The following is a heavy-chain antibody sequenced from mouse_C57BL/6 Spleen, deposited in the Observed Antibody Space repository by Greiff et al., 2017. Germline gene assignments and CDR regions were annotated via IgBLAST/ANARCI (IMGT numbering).Heavy chain of an antibody. CDR1: GFNIKDDY. Sequence: VHVKQSGAELVRPGASVKLSCTASGFNIKDDYMHWVKQRPEQGLEWIGWIDPGNGDTEYASKFQGKATITADTSSNTAYLQLSSLTSEDTAVYYCRYYYGSSFYAMDYWGQGTSVTVSS. CDR2: IDPGNGDT. J-gene: IGHJ4*01. D-gene: IGHD1-1*01. CDR3: RYYYGSSFYAMDY. V-gene: IGHV14-4*01.